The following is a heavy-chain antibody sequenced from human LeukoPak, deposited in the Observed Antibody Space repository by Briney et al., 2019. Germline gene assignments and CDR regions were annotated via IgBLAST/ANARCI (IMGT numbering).Heavy chain of an antibody. J-gene: IGHJ2*01. CDR3: ARGLSGYYDSSGYYWYFDL. V-gene: IGHV4-39*07. Sequence: SFSDHYMDWVRQPPGKGLEWIGSIYYSGSTYYNPSLKSRVTISVDTSKNQFSLKLSSVTAADTAVYYCARGLSGYYDSSGYYWYFDLWGRGTLVTVSS. CDR2: IYYSGST. CDR1: SFSDHY. D-gene: IGHD3-22*01.